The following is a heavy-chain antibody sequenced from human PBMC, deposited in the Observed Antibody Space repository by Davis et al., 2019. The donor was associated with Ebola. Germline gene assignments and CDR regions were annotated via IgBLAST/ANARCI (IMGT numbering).Heavy chain of an antibody. D-gene: IGHD2-21*02. CDR2: VSHSGYS. J-gene: IGHJ5*02. Sequence: MPGGSLRLSCAASGFTVSSNYMSWIRQPPGKGLEWLGEVSHSGYSNYNPSLKSRVTMSVDMSKNQFSLTLTSVSAADTAVYYCARTTLTSISDAGLGYNFFAPWGQGTLVTVSS. CDR1: GFTVSSNY. CDR3: ARTTLTSISDAGLGYNFFAP. V-gene: IGHV4-34*01.